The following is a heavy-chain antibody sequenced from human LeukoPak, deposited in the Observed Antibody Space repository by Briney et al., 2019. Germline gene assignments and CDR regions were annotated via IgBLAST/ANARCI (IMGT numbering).Heavy chain of an antibody. CDR2: ISSNGGST. D-gene: IGHD3-10*02. CDR3: ARFYGRLDY. CDR1: GFTFSSYA. V-gene: IGHV3-64*01. J-gene: IGHJ4*02. Sequence: PGGSLRLSCAASGFTFSSYAMHWVRQAPGKGLEYVSAISSNGGSTYYANSVKGRFTIYRDNSKNTLYLQMGSLRAGDMAVYYCARFYGRLDYWGQGTLVTVSS.